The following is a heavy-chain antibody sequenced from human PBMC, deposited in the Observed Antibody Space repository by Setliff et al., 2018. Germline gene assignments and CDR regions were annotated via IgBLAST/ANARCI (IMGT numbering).Heavy chain of an antibody. D-gene: IGHD3-3*01. V-gene: IGHV3-23*01. CDR1: GFSFSSYA. Sequence: PGGSLRLSCAASGFSFSSYAMSWVRQAPGKGLEWVSTIIGSGISTYYADSVQGRVTISRDNHKNTLHLQMNSLRVEDTAIYYRAKSPHDFWSGRVFFDYWGQGMLVTVSS. CDR3: AKSPHDFWSGRVFFDY. CDR2: IIGSGIST. J-gene: IGHJ4*01.